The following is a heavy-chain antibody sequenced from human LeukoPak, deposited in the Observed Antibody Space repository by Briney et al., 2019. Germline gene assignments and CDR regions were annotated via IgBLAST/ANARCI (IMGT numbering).Heavy chain of an antibody. V-gene: IGHV3-33*08. J-gene: IGHJ4*02. CDR2: IWYDGSNK. CDR1: GFTFSSYG. D-gene: IGHD3-9*01. Sequence: PGGSLRLSCAASGFTFSSYGMHWVRQAPGKGLEWVAVIWYDGSNKYYADSVKGRFTISRDNSKNTLYLQMNSLRAEDTAVYYCAREGGEADWLLSFDYWGQGTLVTVSS. CDR3: AREGGEADWLLSFDY.